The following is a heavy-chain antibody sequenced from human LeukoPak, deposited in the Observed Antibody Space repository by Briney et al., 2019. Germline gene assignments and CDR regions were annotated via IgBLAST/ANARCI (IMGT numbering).Heavy chain of an antibody. CDR3: AGGQMFTSGGFDD. V-gene: IGHV3-23*01. D-gene: IGHD6-19*01. CDR1: GFTFSSYA. CDR2: ISGSGGDT. Sequence: GGSLRLSCAPSGFTFSSYAMSWVRQAPGKGLEWVSAISGSGGDTYYADSVKGRFTISRDNSKNTLSLEMNSLRAEDTALYYCAGGQMFTSGGFDDWGQGTLVTVSS. J-gene: IGHJ4*02.